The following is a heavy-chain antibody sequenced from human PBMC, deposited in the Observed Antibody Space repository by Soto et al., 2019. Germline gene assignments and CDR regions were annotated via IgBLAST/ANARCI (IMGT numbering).Heavy chain of an antibody. CDR2: IIPIFGTA. CDR1: GGTFSSYA. V-gene: IGHV1-69*12. Sequence: QVQLVQSGAEVNKPGSSLKVSCKASGGTFSSYAISWVRQAPGQGLEWMGGIIPIFGTANYAQKFQGRVTITADESTSTAYMELSSLRTEDTAVYYCAREGYTSSWYGGYYGMDVWGQGTTVTVSS. CDR3: AREGYTSSWYGGYYGMDV. J-gene: IGHJ6*02. D-gene: IGHD6-13*01.